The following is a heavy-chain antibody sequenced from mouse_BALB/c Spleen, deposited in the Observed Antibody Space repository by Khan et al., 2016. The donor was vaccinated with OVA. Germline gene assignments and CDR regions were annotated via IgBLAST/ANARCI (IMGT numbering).Heavy chain of an antibody. CDR1: GYTFTDFY. CDR3: ARRNYFGYTFAY. Sequence: QVQLQQSGAELARPGASVKLSCKASGYTFTDFYINWVKQRTGQGLEWIGEISPGSGDTFYNARFKDKATLTADKSSNTAYMQLSSLTSEASAVYFCARRNYFGYTFAYWGQGTLVTVSA. CDR2: ISPGSGDT. V-gene: IGHV1-77*01. D-gene: IGHD1-2*01. J-gene: IGHJ3*01.